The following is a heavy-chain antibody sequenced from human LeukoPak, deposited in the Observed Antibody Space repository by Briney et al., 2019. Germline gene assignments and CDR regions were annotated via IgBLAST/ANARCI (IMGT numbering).Heavy chain of an antibody. CDR1: GFSFSSYT. CDR3: AKASKGSSNRWGLMGHDAFDI. V-gene: IGHV3-21*04. J-gene: IGHJ3*02. Sequence: GGSLRLSCEASGFSFSSYTMNWVRQAPGKGLEWVSSISSRSSYIYYADSVKGRFTISRDNSKNTLYLQMNSLRAEDTAVYYCAKASKGSSNRWGLMGHDAFDIWGQGTMVTVSS. D-gene: IGHD2-21*02. CDR2: ISSRSSYI.